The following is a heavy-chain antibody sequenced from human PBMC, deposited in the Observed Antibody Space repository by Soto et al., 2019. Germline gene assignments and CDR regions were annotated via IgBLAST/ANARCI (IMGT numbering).Heavy chain of an antibody. V-gene: IGHV5-51*01. CDR1: GYKVSTWHNFTSYW. J-gene: IGHJ4*02. Sequence: GESLKISCMGSGYKVSTWHNFTSYWIAWVRQMPGEGLEWMGIIYPGDSDTRYSPSFQGQVTISADKSISTAYLQWSSLKASDTAMYYCARGSYYYDSSGYYHYWGQGTLVTVSS. CDR2: IYPGDSDT. D-gene: IGHD3-22*01. CDR3: ARGSYYYDSSGYYHY.